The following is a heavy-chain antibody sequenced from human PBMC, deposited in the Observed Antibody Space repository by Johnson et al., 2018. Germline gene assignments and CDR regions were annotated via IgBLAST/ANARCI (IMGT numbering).Heavy chain of an antibody. V-gene: IGHV3-23*04. D-gene: IGHD3-22*01. CDR1: GFTFSSYA. CDR3: ARVPRSAYEAYDAFDI. J-gene: IGHJ3*02. Sequence: VQLVQSGGGLVQPGGSLRLSCAASGFTFSSYAMSWVRQAPGKGLEWVSAISGSGGSTYYADSVKGRFTISRDNSNNTLYLQMNSLRAEDTAVYYCARVPRSAYEAYDAFDIWGHGTMVTVSS. CDR2: ISGSGGST.